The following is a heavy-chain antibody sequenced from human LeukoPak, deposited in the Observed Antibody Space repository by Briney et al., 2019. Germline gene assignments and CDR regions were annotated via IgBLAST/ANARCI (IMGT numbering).Heavy chain of an antibody. J-gene: IGHJ4*02. CDR3: ARYSSSVRAADY. Sequence: PGRSLRLSCAASGFTFTTNAMHWVRQAPGKGLEWVAVISYDGSNKYYADSVKGRFTISRDNSKSTLYLQMNSLRAEDTAVYYCARYSSSVRAADYWGQGTLVTVSS. D-gene: IGHD6-6*01. V-gene: IGHV3-30*03. CDR2: ISYDGSNK. CDR1: GFTFTTNA.